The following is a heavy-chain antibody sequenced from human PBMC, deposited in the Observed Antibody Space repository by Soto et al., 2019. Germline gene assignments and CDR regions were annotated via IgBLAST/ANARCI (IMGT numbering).Heavy chain of an antibody. CDR1: GSTFTSSA. V-gene: IGHV1-3*01. J-gene: IGHJ6*02. D-gene: IGHD3-10*01. Sequence: SVKVSCKASGSTFTSSAMHWVRQAPGQRLEWLGWINAGIGNTTYSQTFQGRVTITRATSASTVNREVKSLRSEDTAVYYYARENCGSRRGSSIPYYYYGMDVWGQGTTVTVSS. CDR3: ARENCGSRRGSSIPYYYYGMDV. CDR2: INAGIGNT.